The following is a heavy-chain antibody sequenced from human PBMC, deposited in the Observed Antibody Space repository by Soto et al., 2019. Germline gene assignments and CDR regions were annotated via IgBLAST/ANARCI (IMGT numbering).Heavy chain of an antibody. CDR2: QNRSGTT. Sequence: QVQLQESGPGLVKPSQTLSLTCTVSGGSISGGDYYWSWIRQSPGRGLEWIGSQNRSGTTDYNPSLSDRITISLYTSENQFSLRLSSVTAADTAVYYCARGVNYDSENVDAFDVWGQGKMITVSS. J-gene: IGHJ3*01. CDR3: ARGVNYDSENVDAFDV. V-gene: IGHV4-30-4*01. D-gene: IGHD3-22*01. CDR1: GGSISGGDYY.